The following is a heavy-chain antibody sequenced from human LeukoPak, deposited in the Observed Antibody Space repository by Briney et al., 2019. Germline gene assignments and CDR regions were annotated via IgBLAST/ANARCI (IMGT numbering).Heavy chain of an antibody. D-gene: IGHD3-3*01. CDR1: GGSFSGYY. Sequence: SETLSLTCAVYGGSFSGYYWSWIRQPPGKGLEWIGEINHSGSTNYNPSLKSRVPISVDTSKNQFSLKLSSVTAADTAVYYCARAVLRSFDYWGQGTLVTVSS. CDR2: INHSGST. V-gene: IGHV4-34*01. CDR3: ARAVLRSFDY. J-gene: IGHJ4*02.